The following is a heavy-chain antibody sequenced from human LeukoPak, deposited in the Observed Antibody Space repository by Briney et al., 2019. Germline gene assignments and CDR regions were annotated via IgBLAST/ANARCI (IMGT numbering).Heavy chain of an antibody. V-gene: IGHV4-4*07. CDR3: ARDNIVVVPAAIQGARVYNWFDP. J-gene: IGHJ5*02. CDR2: IYTSGST. D-gene: IGHD2-2*02. CDR1: GGSINSYY. Sequence: PSETLSLTCTVSGGSINSYYWSWIRQPAGKGLEWIGRIYTSGSTNYNPSLKSRVTISVDTSKNQFSLKLSSVTAADTAVYYCARDNIVVVPAAIQGARVYNWFDPWGQGTLVTVSS.